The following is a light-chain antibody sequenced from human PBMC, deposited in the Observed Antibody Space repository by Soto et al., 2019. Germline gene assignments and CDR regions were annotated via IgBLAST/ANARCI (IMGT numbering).Light chain of an antibody. CDR3: QSYDSSLSGAV. J-gene: IGLJ7*01. CDR1: SSNIGAGYD. V-gene: IGLV1-40*01. Sequence: QSVLTQPPSVSGAPGQRVTISCTGSSSNIGAGYDVHWYQQLPGTAPKLLLYGNSNRPSGVPDRFSGSKSGTSGSLAITGLQAEDEADYYCQSYDSSLSGAVFGGGTQLTVL. CDR2: GNS.